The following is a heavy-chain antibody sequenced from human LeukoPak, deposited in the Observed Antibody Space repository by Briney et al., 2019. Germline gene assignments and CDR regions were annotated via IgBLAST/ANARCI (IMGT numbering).Heavy chain of an antibody. V-gene: IGHV5-51*01. D-gene: IGHD5-18*01. Sequence: GESLKISFKGSGYSFTSYWLGWVRPMPGEGLEWMGIIDPSDSETRYTPSFQGQVTISVDKALTTADLQWNSPKASDTAMYYCARQTAMGRSGDYWGQGTLVTVSS. CDR2: IDPSDSET. CDR1: GYSFTSYW. J-gene: IGHJ4*02. CDR3: ARQTAMGRSGDY.